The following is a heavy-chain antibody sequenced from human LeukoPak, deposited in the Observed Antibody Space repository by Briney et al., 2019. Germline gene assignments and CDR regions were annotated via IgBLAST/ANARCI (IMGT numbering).Heavy chain of an antibody. Sequence: GPLRPPCAAPGFTFSSYAMSWAPQAPGKGLEGVSAISGSGGNTYYANSVKGRFTISRDNSKSTMYLQMNSLRAEDTAVYYCARSRSSSPPNWFDPWGQGTLVTVSS. J-gene: IGHJ5*02. CDR1: GFTFSSYA. V-gene: IGHV3-23*01. D-gene: IGHD6-6*01. CDR3: ARSRSSSPPNWFDP. CDR2: ISGSGGNT.